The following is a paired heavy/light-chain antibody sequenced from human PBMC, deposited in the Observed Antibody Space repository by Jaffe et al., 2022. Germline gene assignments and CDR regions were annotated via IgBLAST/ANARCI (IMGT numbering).Light chain of an antibody. J-gene: IGKJ2*01. CDR1: QSISSY. V-gene: IGKV1-39*01. Sequence: DIQMTQSPSSLSASVGDRVTITCRASQSISSYLNWYQQKPGKAPKLLIYAASSLQSGVPSRFSGSGSGTDFTLTISSLQPEDFATYYCQQSYSTPPENTFGQGTKLEIK. CDR3: QQSYSTPPENT. CDR2: AAS.
Heavy chain of an antibody. CDR2: ISWDGGST. Sequence: EVQLVESGGVVVQPGGSLRLSCAASGFTFDDYTMHWVRQAPGKGLEWVSLISWDGGSTYYADSVKGRFTISRDNSKNSLYLQMNSLRTEDTALYYCAKDTGMTGTTYDAFDIWGQGTMVTVSS. CDR3: AKDTGMTGTTYDAFDI. J-gene: IGHJ3*02. V-gene: IGHV3-43*01. CDR1: GFTFDDYT. D-gene: IGHD1-1*01.